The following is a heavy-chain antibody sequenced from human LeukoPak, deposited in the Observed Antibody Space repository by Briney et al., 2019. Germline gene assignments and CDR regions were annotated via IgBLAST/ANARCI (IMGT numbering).Heavy chain of an antibody. CDR2: ISSSSSYI. V-gene: IGHV3-21*01. CDR1: GFTFSSYS. J-gene: IGHJ4*02. D-gene: IGHD2-2*01. Sequence: GGSLRLSCAASGFTFSSYSMNWVRQAPGKGLEWVSSISSSSSYIYYADSVKGRFTISRDNAKNSLYLLMNSLRAEDTAVYYCAGAPSPSQGWGQGTLVTVSS. CDR3: AGAPSPSQG.